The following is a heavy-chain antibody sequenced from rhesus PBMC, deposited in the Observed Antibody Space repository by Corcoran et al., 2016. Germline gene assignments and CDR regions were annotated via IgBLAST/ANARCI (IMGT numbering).Heavy chain of an antibody. CDR1: GVSLYGNY. J-gene: IGHJ5-2*02. CDR3: ARDAISLDV. Sequence: QVQLQESGPGLVKPSETLALTCAVTGVSLYGNYWTWIRQSPGKGLEWIGYITGNSESTSYNPSLGARITISKDTSQNQFSLMLTSVTAEDTAVYYCARDAISLDVWGRGVLVTVSS. V-gene: IGHV4-147*01. CDR2: ITGNSEST.